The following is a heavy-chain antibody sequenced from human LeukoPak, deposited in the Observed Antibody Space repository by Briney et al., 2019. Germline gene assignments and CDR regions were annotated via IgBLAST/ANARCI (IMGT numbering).Heavy chain of an antibody. J-gene: IGHJ4*02. CDR2: ISSSGSTI. V-gene: IGHV3-11*04. CDR1: GFTFSDYY. CDR3: ARADFDYYDSSGFYYFDY. D-gene: IGHD3-22*01. Sequence: GGSLRLSCAASGFTFSDYYMSWIRQAPGKGLEWVSYISSSGSTIYYADSVKGRFTISRDNAKNSLYLQMNSLRAEDTAVYYCARADFDYYDSSGFYYFDYWGQGTLVTVSS.